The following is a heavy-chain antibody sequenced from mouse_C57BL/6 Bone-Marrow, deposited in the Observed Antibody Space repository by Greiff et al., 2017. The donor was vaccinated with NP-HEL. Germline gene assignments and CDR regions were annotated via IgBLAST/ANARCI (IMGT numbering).Heavy chain of an antibody. D-gene: IGHD4-1*01. CDR1: GYTFTSYW. CDR2: IDPSDSYT. CDR3: ARGELGLFDY. J-gene: IGHJ2*01. V-gene: IGHV1-50*01. Sequence: QVQLQQPGAELVKPGASVKLSCKASGYTFTSYWMQWVKQRPGQGLEWIGEIDPSDSYTNYNQKFKGKATLTVDTSSSTAYMQLSSLTSEDSAVYYCARGELGLFDYWGQGTTLTVSS.